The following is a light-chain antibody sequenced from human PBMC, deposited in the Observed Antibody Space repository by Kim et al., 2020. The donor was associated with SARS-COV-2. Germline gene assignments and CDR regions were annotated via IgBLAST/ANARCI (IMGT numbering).Light chain of an antibody. CDR3: LQYQNWRT. CDR2: DAS. J-gene: IGKJ1*01. V-gene: IGKV3-15*01. CDR1: QSVSNY. Sequence: AVSPGERVILCCRASQSVSNYLGWFQQKPGHPPRLIIFDASRRANVVPARFIGSGSGTDFTLTISGLQSEDLAVYFCLQYQNWRTFGQGTKVDIK.